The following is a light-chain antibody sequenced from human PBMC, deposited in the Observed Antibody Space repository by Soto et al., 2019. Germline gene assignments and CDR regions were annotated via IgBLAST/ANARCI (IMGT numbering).Light chain of an antibody. CDR3: CSYAGSSTFGVV. V-gene: IGLV2-23*03. CDR1: SSDVGSYNL. J-gene: IGLJ2*01. Sequence: QSALTQPASVSGSPGQSITISCTGTSSDVGSYNLVSWYQQHPDKAPKLMIYEGSKRPSGVSNRFSGSKSGNTASLTISGLQAEDEADYYCCSYAGSSTFGVVFGGGTKLTVL. CDR2: EGS.